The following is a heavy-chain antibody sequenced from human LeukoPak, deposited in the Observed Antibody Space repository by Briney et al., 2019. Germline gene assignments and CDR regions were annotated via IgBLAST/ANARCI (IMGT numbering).Heavy chain of an antibody. CDR1: GGSISNYY. V-gene: IGHV4-59*01. CDR2: IYYSGST. D-gene: IGHD3-10*01. J-gene: IGHJ6*02. CDR3: ARALEELSYYYYGMDV. Sequence: SETLSLTCTVSGGSISNYYWSWIRQPPGKGLEWIGYIYYSGSTKYNPSLKSRVSISVDTSKNQFSLKLSSVTAADTAVYYCARALEELSYYYYGMDVWGQGTTVTVSS.